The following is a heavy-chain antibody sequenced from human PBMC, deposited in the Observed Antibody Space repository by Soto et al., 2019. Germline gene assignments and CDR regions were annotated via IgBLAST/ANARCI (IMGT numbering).Heavy chain of an antibody. D-gene: IGHD2-15*01. CDR1: GFTFSSYA. CDR3: ARAQIGGVVERDYYGMDV. V-gene: IGHV3-64*02. J-gene: IGHJ6*02. CDR2: ISSNGGST. Sequence: PGGSLRLSCAASGFTFSSYAMYWVRQAPGKGLEYVSAISSNGGSTYYADSVKGRFTISRDNSKNTLYLQMGSLRAEDMAVYYCARAQIGGVVERDYYGMDVWGQGTTVTVSS.